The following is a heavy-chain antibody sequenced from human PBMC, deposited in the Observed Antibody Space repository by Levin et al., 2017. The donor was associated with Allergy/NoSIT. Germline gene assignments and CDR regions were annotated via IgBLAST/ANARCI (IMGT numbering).Heavy chain of an antibody. J-gene: IGHJ5*02. CDR2: IYYSGST. D-gene: IGHD6-13*01. CDR1: CGSIRSGDYY. V-gene: IGHV4-30-4*01. CDR3: ARHSSSWDDNWFDP. Sequence: SQTLSLTCTVSCGSIRSGDYYWSWIRQPPGKGLEWIGYIYYSGSTYYNPSLKSRVTISVDTSKNQFSLKLSSVTAADTAVYYCARHSSSWDDNWFDPWGQGTLVTVSS.